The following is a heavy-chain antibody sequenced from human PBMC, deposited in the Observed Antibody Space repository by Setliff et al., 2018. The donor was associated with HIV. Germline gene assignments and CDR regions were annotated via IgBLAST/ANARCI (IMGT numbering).Heavy chain of an antibody. CDR3: ARRIDDSGSFPDKNWFDT. J-gene: IGHJ5*02. CDR2: IYYSGNT. V-gene: IGHV4-39*01. Sequence: SETLSLTCSVSGDSIFTSTYYWGWIRQPPGKRLEWIGSIYYSGNTYYNPSLKSRVTISVDTSKNQFFLNLSSVTATDSAVYYCARRIDDSGSFPDKNWFDTWGQGSLVTVSS. D-gene: IGHD3-10*01. CDR1: GDSIFTSTYY.